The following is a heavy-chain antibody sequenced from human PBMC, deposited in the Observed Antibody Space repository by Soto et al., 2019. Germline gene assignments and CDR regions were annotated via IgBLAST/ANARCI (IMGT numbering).Heavy chain of an antibody. J-gene: IGHJ6*02. D-gene: IGHD3-9*01. CDR2: ISGSGGST. Sequence: GGSLRLSCAASGFTFSSYAMSWVRQAPGKGLEWVSAISGSGGSTYYADSVKGRFTISRDNSKNTLYLQMNSLRAEDTAVYYCAKIEFYDILTQEPPHYSYGMDVWGPGTTVTVFS. CDR3: AKIEFYDILTQEPPHYSYGMDV. V-gene: IGHV3-23*01. CDR1: GFTFSSYA.